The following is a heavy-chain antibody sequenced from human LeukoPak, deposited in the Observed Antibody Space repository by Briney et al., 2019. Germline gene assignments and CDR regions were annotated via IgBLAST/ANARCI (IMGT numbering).Heavy chain of an antibody. J-gene: IGHJ4*02. CDR1: GFTFSSYA. V-gene: IGHV3-23*01. Sequence: GGSLRLSCAASGFTFSSYAMSWVRQAPGKGLEWVSAISGSGGSTYYADSVKGRFTISRDNSKNTLYLQMNSLRAEDTAVYYCAKDQVGESVTAASFGYWGQGTLVTVSS. D-gene: IGHD2-21*02. CDR3: AKDQVGESVTAASFGY. CDR2: ISGSGGST.